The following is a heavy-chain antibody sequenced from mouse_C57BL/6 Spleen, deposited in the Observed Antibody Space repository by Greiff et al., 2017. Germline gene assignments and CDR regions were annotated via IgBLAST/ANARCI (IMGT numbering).Heavy chain of an antibody. Sequence: QVQLKESGAELVRPGSSVKLSCKASGYTFTSYWMHWVKQRPIQGLEWIGNIDPSDSETHYNQKFKDKATLTVDKSSSTAYMQLSSLTSEDSAVYYCATLPHYYGSSSWFAYWGQGTLVTVSA. CDR1: GYTFTSYW. V-gene: IGHV1-52*01. CDR3: ATLPHYYGSSSWFAY. D-gene: IGHD1-1*01. CDR2: IDPSDSET. J-gene: IGHJ3*01.